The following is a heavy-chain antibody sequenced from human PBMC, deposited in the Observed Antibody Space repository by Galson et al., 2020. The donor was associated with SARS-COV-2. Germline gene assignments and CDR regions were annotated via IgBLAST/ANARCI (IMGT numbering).Heavy chain of an antibody. Sequence: ASVTVSCKALGYSLTNFGLTWVRQAPGQGLEWLAWISAYTGNTDSAQTLQGRVSMTTDTSTNTAYMEVRNLRSDDSAVYYCARGGVTTGNGYGMEVWGQGATVTVSS. CDR3: ARGGVTTGNGYGMEV. D-gene: IGHD1-1*01. CDR2: ISAYTGNT. V-gene: IGHV1-18*04. CDR1: GYSLTNFG. J-gene: IGHJ6*02.